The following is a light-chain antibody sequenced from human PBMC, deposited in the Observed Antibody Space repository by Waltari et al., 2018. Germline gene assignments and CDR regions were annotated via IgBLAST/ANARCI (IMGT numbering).Light chain of an antibody. CDR1: SSDVGNYNF. CDR2: AVV. J-gene: IGLJ7*01. Sequence: QSALTQPRSVSGSPGQSVTISCSGTSSDVGNYNFVSWYQQHPGNAPKLLVYAVVKRPSGAPDRFSGSKSGNTASLTISGLQTEDEADYYCCSYAGSYTFVFGGGTQLTVL. CDR3: CSYAGSYTFV. V-gene: IGLV2-11*01.